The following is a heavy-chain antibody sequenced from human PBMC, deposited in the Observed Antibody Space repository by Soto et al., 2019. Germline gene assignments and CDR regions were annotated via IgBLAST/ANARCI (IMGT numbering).Heavy chain of an antibody. CDR1: GFTFSNAW. CDR3: ARSLRYSYGQI. D-gene: IGHD5-18*01. V-gene: IGHV3-15*07. CDR2: VKRKTDGGTA. Sequence: EVQLVEFGGDLVKPGGSLRLSCAASGFTFSNAWMIWVRQAPGKGLEWVGRVKRKTDGGTADYSAPVKGRFTISRDTSKNQPELQMNSLKYEDTAVYYCARSLRYSYGQIWGEGTLITVSS. J-gene: IGHJ4*02.